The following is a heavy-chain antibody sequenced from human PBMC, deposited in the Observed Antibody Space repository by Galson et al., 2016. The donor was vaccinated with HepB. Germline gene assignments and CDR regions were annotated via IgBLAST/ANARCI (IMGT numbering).Heavy chain of an antibody. CDR1: GFLFRGYS. Sequence: SLRLSCAGSGFLFRGYSMHWVRQAPGKGLEWVAADSMDGRRKFYSDSVRGRFTISRDNSNNMLFLQMDSLRPDDTAVYYCAKRHEFCPPVGCSADYWGQGILVSVSS. J-gene: IGHJ4*02. CDR3: AKRHEFCPPVGCSADY. V-gene: IGHV3-30*18. CDR2: DSMDGRRK. D-gene: IGHD3-10*02.